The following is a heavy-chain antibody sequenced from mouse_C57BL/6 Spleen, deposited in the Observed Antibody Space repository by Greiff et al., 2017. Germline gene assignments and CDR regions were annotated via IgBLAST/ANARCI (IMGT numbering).Heavy chain of an antibody. D-gene: IGHD2-3*01. Sequence: DVMLVESGGGLVKPGGSLKLSCAASGFTFSSYAMSCVRQTPEKRLEWVATISDGGSYTYYPDNVKGRFTISRDNAKNNLYLQMSHLKSEDTAMYYCARENGYYDYWGQGTTLTVSS. V-gene: IGHV5-4*01. CDR3: ARENGYYDY. CDR2: ISDGGSYT. CDR1: GFTFSSYA. J-gene: IGHJ2*01.